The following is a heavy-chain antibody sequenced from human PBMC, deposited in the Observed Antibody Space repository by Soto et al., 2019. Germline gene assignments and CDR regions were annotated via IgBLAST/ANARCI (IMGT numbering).Heavy chain of an antibody. Sequence: ASVKVSCKASGYTFTSYAMHWVRQAPGQRLEWMGWINAGNGNTKYSQKFQGRVTITRDTSASTAYMELSSLRSEDTAVYYCAREGPAFRTTGMDVWGQGTTVTVSS. CDR2: INAGNGNT. D-gene: IGHD3-3*02. V-gene: IGHV1-3*01. CDR3: AREGPAFRTTGMDV. CDR1: GYTFTSYA. J-gene: IGHJ6*02.